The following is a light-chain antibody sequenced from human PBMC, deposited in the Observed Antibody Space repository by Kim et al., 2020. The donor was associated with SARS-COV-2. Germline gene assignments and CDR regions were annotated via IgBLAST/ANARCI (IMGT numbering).Light chain of an antibody. V-gene: IGKV3-11*01. J-gene: IGKJ4*01. CDR2: DAS. Sequence: PGERATPSCRASQSVSSYLAWYQQKPGQAPRLLIYDASNRATGIPARFSGSGSETDFTLTISSLEPEDFAVYYCQQRSNWPPVLTFGGGTKVDIK. CDR3: QQRSNWPPVLT. CDR1: QSVSSY.